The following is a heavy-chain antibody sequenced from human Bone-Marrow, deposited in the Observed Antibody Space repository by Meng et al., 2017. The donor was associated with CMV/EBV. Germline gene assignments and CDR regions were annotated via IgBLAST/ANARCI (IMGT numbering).Heavy chain of an antibody. D-gene: IGHD1-14*01. J-gene: IGHJ4*02. Sequence: VQLGGSGGGLVHPGRSRRPSCAAAGFTVSSYAMHWVRQAPGKGLEWVAVISYDGSNKYYADSVKGRFTISRDNSKNTLYLQMNSLRAEDTAVYYCARDRARTGFDYWGQGTLVTVSS. CDR2: ISYDGSNK. CDR3: ARDRARTGFDY. CDR1: GFTVSSYA. V-gene: IGHV3-30-3*01.